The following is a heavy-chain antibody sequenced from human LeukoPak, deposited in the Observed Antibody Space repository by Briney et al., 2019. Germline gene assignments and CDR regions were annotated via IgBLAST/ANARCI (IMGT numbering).Heavy chain of an antibody. Sequence: GRSLRLSCAASGFTFSSYGMHWVRQAPGKGLEWVSSISSSSSYIYYADSVKGRFTISRDNAKNSLYLQMNSLRAEDTAVYYCASYNYYDSSGYHYWGQGTLVTVSS. J-gene: IGHJ4*02. V-gene: IGHV3-21*01. D-gene: IGHD3-22*01. CDR1: GFTFSSYG. CDR3: ASYNYYDSSGYHY. CDR2: ISSSSSYI.